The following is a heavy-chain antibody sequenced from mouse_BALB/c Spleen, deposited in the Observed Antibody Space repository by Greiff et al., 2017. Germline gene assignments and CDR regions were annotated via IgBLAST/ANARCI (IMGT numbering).Heavy chain of an antibody. CDR2: IWGDGST. CDR1: GFSLTGYG. D-gene: IGHD1-1*01. CDR3: ARAYGSSYVSYAMDY. Sequence: VQLKESGPGLVAPSQSLSITCTVSGFSLTGYGVNWVRQPPGKGLEWLGMIWGDGSTDYNSALKSRLSISKDNSKSQVFLKMNSLQTDDTARYYCARAYGSSYVSYAMDYWGQGTSVTVSS. J-gene: IGHJ4*01. V-gene: IGHV2-6-7*01.